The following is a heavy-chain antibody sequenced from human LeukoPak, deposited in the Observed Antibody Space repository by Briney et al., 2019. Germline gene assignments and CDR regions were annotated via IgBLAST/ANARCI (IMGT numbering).Heavy chain of an antibody. V-gene: IGHV3-7*04. J-gene: IGHJ4*02. CDR2: INRDGTEK. Sequence: GGSLGLSCATSGFNFSDSRMTWVRQAPGKGLQWVANINRDGTEKHFLDSIEGRFTISRDNRKKSLYLQMNSLRPQDTAVYFCVRGSWYFESWGQGTLVTVSS. CDR3: VRGSWYFES. CDR1: GFNFSDSR.